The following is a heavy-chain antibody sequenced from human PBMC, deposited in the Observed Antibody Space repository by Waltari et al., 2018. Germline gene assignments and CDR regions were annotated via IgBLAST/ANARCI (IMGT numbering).Heavy chain of an antibody. CDR3: TRSRYCSTTNCQVDWFDP. J-gene: IGHJ5*02. D-gene: IGHD2-2*01. Sequence: QAAGKWLGWVSRINADGGSTSYADSVKGRFTISRDNAKNTLYLEMNVLRAEDTAMYYCTRSRYCSTTNCQVDWFDPWGQGTLVTVSS. V-gene: IGHV3-74*01. CDR2: INADGGST.